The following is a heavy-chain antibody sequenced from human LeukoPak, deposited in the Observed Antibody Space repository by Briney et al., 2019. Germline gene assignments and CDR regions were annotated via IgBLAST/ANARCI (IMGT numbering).Heavy chain of an antibody. CDR3: AKGRYYPKDFFDY. J-gene: IGHJ4*02. Sequence: PGGSLRLSCAASGFTFSSYEMNWVRQAPGKGLEWVSYISSSGSTIYYADSVKGRFTIPRDNAKNSLYLQMNSLRAEDTAVYYCAKGRYYPKDFFDYWGQGTLVTVSS. CDR1: GFTFSSYE. V-gene: IGHV3-48*03. CDR2: ISSSGSTI. D-gene: IGHD3-10*01.